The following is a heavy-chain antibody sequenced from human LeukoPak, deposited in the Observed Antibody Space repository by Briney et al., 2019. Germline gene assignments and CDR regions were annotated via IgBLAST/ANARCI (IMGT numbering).Heavy chain of an antibody. CDR2: ISSSGDSI. CDR3: VREMHGEHGSVIFFDL. CDR1: NFVFSDYY. Sequence: PGGSLRLSCAASNFVFSDYYMSWIRQAPGKGLEWVASISSSGDSIYYGDSVNGRFFILRDNAENSLYLQMNSLRAEHTTVYYCVREMHGEHGSVIFFDLWGQGNMVTVSS. V-gene: IGHV3-11*01. D-gene: IGHD3-10*01. J-gene: IGHJ4*02.